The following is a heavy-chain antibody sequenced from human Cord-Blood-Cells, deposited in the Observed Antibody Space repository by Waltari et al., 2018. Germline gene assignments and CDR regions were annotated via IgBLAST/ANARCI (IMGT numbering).Heavy chain of an antibody. Sequence: QLQLQESGPGLVKPSETLSLTCTVSGGSISSSSYYWGWIRQPPGKGLEWIGSIYYSGSTYYNPSLKSRVTISVDTSKNQFSLKLGSVTAADTAVYYCARLGDSSSWPVPFDYWGQGTLVTVSS. D-gene: IGHD6-13*01. V-gene: IGHV4-39*01. CDR2: IYYSGST. CDR1: GGSISSSSYY. J-gene: IGHJ4*02. CDR3: ARLGDSSSWPVPFDY.